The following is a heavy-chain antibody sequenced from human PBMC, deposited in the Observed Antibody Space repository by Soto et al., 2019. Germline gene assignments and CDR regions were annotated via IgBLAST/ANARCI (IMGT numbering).Heavy chain of an antibody. CDR3: ARGRTVRNYADDSSDYFYFFDY. D-gene: IGHD3-22*01. J-gene: IGHJ4*02. Sequence: ETLSLTCTVSGDSGSTFYWGWIRQSPGKELEWIGYVYYTGSTNYNPSLKSRVTISVDRSKNQFSLKLTSANAADTAVYYCARGRTVRNYADDSSDYFYFFDYWGQGTQVTV. V-gene: IGHV4-59*02. CDR2: VYYTGST. CDR1: GDSGSTFY.